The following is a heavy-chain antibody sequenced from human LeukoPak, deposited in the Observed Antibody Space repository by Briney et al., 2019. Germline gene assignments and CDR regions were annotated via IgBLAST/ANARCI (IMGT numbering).Heavy chain of an antibody. CDR3: ARDREIWLPHNWFDP. V-gene: IGHV3-74*01. Sequence: GGSLRLSCAASGFTFSAYWMHWVRQVPGKGLVWVSRINNDGTATFFADSVKGRFTISRDNAKNSLFLQMNSLRAEDTAVYYCARDREIWLPHNWFDPWGQGTLVTVSS. D-gene: IGHD5-24*01. J-gene: IGHJ5*02. CDR2: INNDGTAT. CDR1: GFTFSAYW.